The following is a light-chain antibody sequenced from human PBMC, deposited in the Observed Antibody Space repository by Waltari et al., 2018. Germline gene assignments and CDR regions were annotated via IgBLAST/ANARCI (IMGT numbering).Light chain of an antibody. V-gene: IGKV3-15*01. Sequence: ELVMTQSPATLSLSPGERATLSCKSSQNVSFNLAWYQKKPDQSPRLLNYVAYTRATGIPATLSDSGSGTDFTLTISSLRSEDFAVYFCQQYNYWPTFGGGTKIEIK. CDR3: QQYNYWPT. J-gene: IGKJ4*01. CDR2: VAY. CDR1: QNVSFN.